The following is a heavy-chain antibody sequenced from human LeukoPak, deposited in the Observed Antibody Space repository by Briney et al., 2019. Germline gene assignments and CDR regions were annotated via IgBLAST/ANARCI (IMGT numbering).Heavy chain of an antibody. CDR2: ISGSGGST. D-gene: IGHD2-2*02. J-gene: IGHJ3*02. CDR1: GFTFSSYA. Sequence: GGSLRLSCAASGFTFSSYAMSWVRQAPGKGLEWVSAISGSGGSTYYADFVKGRFTISRDNSKNTLYLQMNSLRAEDTAVYYCAKDPSSYCSSTSCYSVWNGFDDAFDIWGQGTMVTVSS. CDR3: AKDPSSYCSSTSCYSVWNGFDDAFDI. V-gene: IGHV3-23*01.